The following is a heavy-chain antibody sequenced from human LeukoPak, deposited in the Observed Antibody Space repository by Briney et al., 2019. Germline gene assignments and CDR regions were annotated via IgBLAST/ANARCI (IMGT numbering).Heavy chain of an antibody. CDR1: GFTFNTYA. J-gene: IGHJ4*02. Sequence: GGSLRLSCAASGFTFNTYAMTWVRQAPGKGLEWVSYISSSGSTIYYADSVKGRFTISRDNAKNSLYLQMNSLRAEDTAVYYCARDRELLDYWGQGTLVTVSS. D-gene: IGHD1-26*01. V-gene: IGHV3-48*03. CDR2: ISSSGSTI. CDR3: ARDRELLDY.